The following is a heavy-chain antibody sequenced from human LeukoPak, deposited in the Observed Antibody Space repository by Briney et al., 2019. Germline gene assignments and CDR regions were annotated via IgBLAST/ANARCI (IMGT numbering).Heavy chain of an antibody. CDR1: GFTFSNYA. CDR2: ISGSGDNT. J-gene: IGHJ4*02. D-gene: IGHD2-21*02. CDR3: AKDFVVVPGNVNYFDY. Sequence: SGGSLRLSCAASGFTFSNYAMSWVRQAPGKGLEGVSAISGSGDNTYYADSVKGRFTVSRDNSKNTLYVQMKSLRAEDTAVYYCAKDFVVVPGNVNYFDYWGQGTLVTVSS. V-gene: IGHV3-23*01.